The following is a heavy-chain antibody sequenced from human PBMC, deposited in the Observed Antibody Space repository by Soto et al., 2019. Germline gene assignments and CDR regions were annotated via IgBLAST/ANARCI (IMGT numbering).Heavy chain of an antibody. V-gene: IGHV3-23*01. CDR2: ISGSGGST. Sequence: GGSLRLSCAASGFTFSSYAMSWVRQAPGKGLEWVSAISGSGGSTYYADSVKGRFTISRDNSKNTLYLQMNSLRAEDTAVYYCAKETLAAAGTTDGGYYGMDVWGQGTTVTVSS. J-gene: IGHJ6*02. D-gene: IGHD6-13*01. CDR3: AKETLAAAGTTDGGYYGMDV. CDR1: GFTFSSYA.